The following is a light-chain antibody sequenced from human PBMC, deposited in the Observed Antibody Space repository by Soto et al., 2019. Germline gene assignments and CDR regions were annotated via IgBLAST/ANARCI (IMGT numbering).Light chain of an antibody. J-gene: IGLJ2*01. CDR2: GNS. CDR3: QSYDSSLSCVV. Sequence: QSVLTQPPSVSGAPGQRVTISCTGSSSNIGANYGVHWYQHLPGTAHKLLIYGNSYRPSGVPDRFSGSKSGTSASLAITGLQAEDEADYYCQSYDSSLSCVVFGGGTKVTVL. CDR1: SSNIGANYG. V-gene: IGLV1-40*01.